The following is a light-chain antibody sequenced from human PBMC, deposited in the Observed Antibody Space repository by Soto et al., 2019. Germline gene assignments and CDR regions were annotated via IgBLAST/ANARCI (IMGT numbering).Light chain of an antibody. CDR3: CSYAGSRHQVV. CDR2: EGS. CDR1: SSDVGSYNL. J-gene: IGLJ2*01. Sequence: QSALTQPASVSGSPGQSITISCTGTSSDVGSYNLVSWYQQHPGKAPKLMIYEGSKRPSGVSNRFSGSKSGNTASLTISGLQAEDEADYYCCSYAGSRHQVVFGGVTKLTVL. V-gene: IGLV2-23*01.